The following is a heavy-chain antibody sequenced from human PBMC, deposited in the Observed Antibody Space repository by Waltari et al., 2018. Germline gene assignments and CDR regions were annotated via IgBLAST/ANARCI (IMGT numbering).Heavy chain of an antibody. D-gene: IGHD1-1*01. CDR1: GYSFTSNW. Sequence: EVQLVQSGAEVKKPGESLRISCKASGYSFTSNWISWVRQMPGKGLEWMGKIDPRDSYTNYSPSFQGHVTFSVDKSFSTAYLQGHSLRASDTAMYYCARRTDPGTYFDYWGQGALVTVSS. CDR3: ARRTDPGTYFDY. V-gene: IGHV5-10-1*03. CDR2: IDPRDSYT. J-gene: IGHJ4*02.